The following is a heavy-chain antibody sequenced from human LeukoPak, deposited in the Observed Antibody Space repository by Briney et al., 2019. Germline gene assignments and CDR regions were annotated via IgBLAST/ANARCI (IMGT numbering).Heavy chain of an antibody. CDR1: GFTFSSYS. CDR2: ISSSGSTI. J-gene: IGHJ4*02. Sequence: PGGSLRLSCAASGFTFSSYSMNWVRQAPGKGLEWVSYISSSGSTIYYADSVKGRFTISRDNAKNSLYLQMNSLRAEDTAVYYCAGTRRSGSWGYYFDYWGQGTLVTVSS. D-gene: IGHD3-10*01. V-gene: IGHV3-48*04. CDR3: AGTRRSGSWGYYFDY.